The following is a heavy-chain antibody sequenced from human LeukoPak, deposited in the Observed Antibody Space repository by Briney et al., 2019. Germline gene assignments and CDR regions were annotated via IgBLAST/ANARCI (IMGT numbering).Heavy chain of an antibody. D-gene: IGHD5-18*01. CDR1: GYTFTSYG. CDR3: AREENSYALQDPYYYYGMGV. J-gene: IGHJ6*02. CDR2: ISAYNGNT. V-gene: IGHV1-18*01. Sequence: GASVKVSCKASGYTFTSYGISWVRQAPGQGLEWMGWISAYNGNTNYAQKLQGRVTMTTDTSTSTAYMELRSLRSDDTAVYYCAREENSYALQDPYYYYGMGVWGQGTTVTVSS.